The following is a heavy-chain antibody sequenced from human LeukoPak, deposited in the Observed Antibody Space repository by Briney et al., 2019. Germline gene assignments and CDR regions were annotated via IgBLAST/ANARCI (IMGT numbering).Heavy chain of an antibody. CDR3: ARATKNYGNWFDP. CDR2: IYHTGPT. Sequence: SETLSLTCTVSGGSISSYYWNWIRQSPGKGLEWIGYIYHTGPTNYNPSLKSRLTISVDTSKNQFSLKLSSVTAADTAVYYCARATKNYGNWFDPWGQGTLVTVSS. J-gene: IGHJ5*02. CDR1: GGSISSYY. D-gene: IGHD1-26*01. V-gene: IGHV4-59*01.